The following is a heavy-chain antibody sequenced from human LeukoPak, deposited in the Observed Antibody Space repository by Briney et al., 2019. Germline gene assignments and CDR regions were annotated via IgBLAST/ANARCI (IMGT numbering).Heavy chain of an antibody. Sequence: SETLSLTCAVYGWSFSGYYWSWIRQPPGKGLEWIWKINHSGSTNYNPSLKSRFTISVDASKNQLSLKLSSVSVAETAVYYCARGRGPTMGIDYWGQGTLVRVSS. V-gene: IGHV4-34*01. CDR2: INHSGST. D-gene: IGHD7-27*01. J-gene: IGHJ4*02. CDR3: ARGRGPTMGIDY. CDR1: GWSFSGYY.